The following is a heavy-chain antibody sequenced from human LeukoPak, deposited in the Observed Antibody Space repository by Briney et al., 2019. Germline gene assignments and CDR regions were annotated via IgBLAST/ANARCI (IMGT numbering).Heavy chain of an antibody. CDR1: GYTFTSYD. Sequence: ASVKVSCKASGYTFTSYDINWVRQATGQGLEWMGWMNPNSGNTGYAQKFQGRVTMTRNTSISTAYMELSSLRSEDTAVYYRARIGWELHGLRGYYYYYMDVWGKGTTVTVSS. J-gene: IGHJ6*03. V-gene: IGHV1-8*01. CDR2: MNPNSGNT. D-gene: IGHD1-26*01. CDR3: ARIGWELHGLRGYYYYYMDV.